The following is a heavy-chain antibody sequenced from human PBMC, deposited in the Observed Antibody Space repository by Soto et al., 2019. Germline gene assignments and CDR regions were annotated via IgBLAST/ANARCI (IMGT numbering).Heavy chain of an antibody. Sequence: LRLSCSASGFIFSYYWMSWVRQAPGKGPEWVANIKFDGSEKQYVDSVRGRFTISRDNSRNSLFLQMNSLRAGDTAVYYCVKDGGYCSSSTCYSPRNHYFDSWGQGTLVTVSS. CDR3: VKDGGYCSSSTCYSPRNHYFDS. D-gene: IGHD2-2*01. CDR2: IKFDGSEK. CDR1: GFIFSYYW. V-gene: IGHV3-7*03. J-gene: IGHJ4*02.